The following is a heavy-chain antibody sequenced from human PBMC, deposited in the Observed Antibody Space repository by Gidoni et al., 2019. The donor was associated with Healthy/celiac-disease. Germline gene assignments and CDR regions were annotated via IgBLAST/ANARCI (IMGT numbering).Heavy chain of an antibody. V-gene: IGHV3-30-3*01. CDR1: GFTFSSYA. CDR3: ARGWELLGAYYYYGMDV. Sequence: QVQLVESGGGVVQPGRSLRLSCAASGFTFSSYAMHWVRQAPGKGLEWVAVISYDGSNKYYADSVKGRFTISRDNSKNTLYLQMNSLRAEDTAVYYCARGWELLGAYYYYGMDVWGQGTTVTVSS. D-gene: IGHD1-26*01. CDR2: ISYDGSNK. J-gene: IGHJ6*02.